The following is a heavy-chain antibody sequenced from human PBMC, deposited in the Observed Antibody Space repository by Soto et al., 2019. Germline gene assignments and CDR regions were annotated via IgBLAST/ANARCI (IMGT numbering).Heavy chain of an antibody. CDR1: GYSFTSYW. CDR3: EKYCYGSGSSLVSYYGMDV. J-gene: IGHJ6*02. Sequence: PGESLKISCKGSGYSFTSYWIGWVRQMPGKGLEWRGIIYPGDSDTRYSPSVQRQVTISADKSTCAAYLQWSSVKTTNTAMYYCEKYCYGSGSSLVSYYGMDVWGQGTTVTVSS. CDR2: IYPGDSDT. V-gene: IGHV5-51*01. D-gene: IGHD3-10*01.